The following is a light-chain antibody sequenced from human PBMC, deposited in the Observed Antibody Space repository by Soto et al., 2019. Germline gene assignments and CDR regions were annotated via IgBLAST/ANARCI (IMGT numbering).Light chain of an antibody. CDR3: QQFGSSPGM. V-gene: IGKV3-20*01. CDR1: QSVTSLY. Sequence: EIVLTQSPGTLSLSPGERATLSCRASQSVTSLYLAWYQQKPGQAPRLLIYGANNRATGIPDRFSGSGSGTDFTLSISRLDPEDFALYYCQQFGSSPGMFGQGTKVDIK. J-gene: IGKJ1*01. CDR2: GAN.